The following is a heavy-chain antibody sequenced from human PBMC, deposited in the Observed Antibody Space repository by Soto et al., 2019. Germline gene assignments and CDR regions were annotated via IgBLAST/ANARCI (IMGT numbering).Heavy chain of an antibody. CDR2: IKQDGSEK. J-gene: IGHJ4*02. CDR1: GFTFTRYW. Sequence: EVQLVESGGGLVQPGGSLRLSCAASGFTFTRYWMSWVRQAPGKGLEWVANIKQDGSEKYYVYSVKGRFTISRDNAKNSLYLQMNSLSVEDTAVYYCASAPYFLRGPLDYWGQGTLVTVSS. CDR3: ASAPYFLRGPLDY. V-gene: IGHV3-7*03. D-gene: IGHD3-3*01.